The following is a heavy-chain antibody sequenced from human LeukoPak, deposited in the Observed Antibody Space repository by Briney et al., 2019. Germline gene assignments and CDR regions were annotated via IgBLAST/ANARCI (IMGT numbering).Heavy chain of an antibody. V-gene: IGHV3-30*18. J-gene: IGHJ4*02. CDR1: GFTFSSYA. Sequence: GGSLRLSCAASGFTFSSYAMHWVRQAPGKGLEWVAVISYDGSNKYSADSVKGRFTISRDNSKNTLYLQMNSLRAEDTAVYYCAKDVGGPSSYYYDSSGYYYGADYWGQGTLVTVSS. D-gene: IGHD3-22*01. CDR3: AKDVGGPSSYYYDSSGYYYGADY. CDR2: ISYDGSNK.